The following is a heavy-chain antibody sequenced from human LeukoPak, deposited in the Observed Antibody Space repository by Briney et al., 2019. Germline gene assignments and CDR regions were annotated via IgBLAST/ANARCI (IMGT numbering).Heavy chain of an antibody. J-gene: IGHJ6*02. CDR3: ARAQRTTVTMTIAVAGRRVGMDV. V-gene: IGHV3-30*04. CDR2: ISYDGSNK. Sequence: PGGSLRLSCAASGFTFSSYAMHWVRQAPGKGLEWVAVISYDGSNKYYADSVKGRFTISRDNSKNTLYLQMNSLRAEDTAVYYCARAQRTTVTMTIAVAGRRVGMDVWGQGTTVTVSS. CDR1: GFTFSSYA. D-gene: IGHD6-19*01.